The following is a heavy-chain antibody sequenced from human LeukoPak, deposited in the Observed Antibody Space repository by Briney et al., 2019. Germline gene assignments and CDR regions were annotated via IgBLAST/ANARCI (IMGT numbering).Heavy chain of an antibody. CDR1: GFTFSSYG. CDR2: IWYDGSYT. J-gene: IGHJ4*02. D-gene: IGHD6-13*01. V-gene: IGHV3-33*06. CDR3: AKDKGSESSWTFDY. Sequence: GRSLRLSCAASGFTFSSYGMHWVRQAPGKGLEWVAVIWYDGSYTYYAESVKGRFTISRDNSRNTLYLQMSSLRAEDTAVYYCAKDKGSESSWTFDYWGQGTLVTVSS.